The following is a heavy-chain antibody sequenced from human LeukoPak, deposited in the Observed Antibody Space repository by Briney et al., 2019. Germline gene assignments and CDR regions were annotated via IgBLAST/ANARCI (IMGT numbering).Heavy chain of an antibody. CDR2: IYPSDSDT. D-gene: IGHD2-2*01. V-gene: IGHV5-51*01. CDR3: ARTYCSSTSCGGMDV. Sequence: GESLKISCKGSGYSFTSYWIGWVRQMPGKGLEWMGIIYPSDSDTRYSPSFQGQVTISADKSISTAYLQWSSLKASDTAMYYCARTYCSSTSCGGMDVWGKGTTVTVSS. CDR1: GYSFTSYW. J-gene: IGHJ6*04.